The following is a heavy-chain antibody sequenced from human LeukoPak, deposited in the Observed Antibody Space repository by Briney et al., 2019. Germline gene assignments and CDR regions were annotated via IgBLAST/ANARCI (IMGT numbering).Heavy chain of an antibody. V-gene: IGHV4-39*07. CDR1: GGSISSSSYY. D-gene: IGHD4-17*01. CDR3: ASDLPTAYMDV. CDR2: IYYSGST. J-gene: IGHJ6*03. Sequence: SETLSLTCTVSGGSISSSSYYWGWIRQPPGKGLEWIGSIYYSGSTYYNPSLKSRVTISVDTSKNQFSLKLSSVTAADTAVYYCASDLPTAYMDVWGKGTTVTVSS.